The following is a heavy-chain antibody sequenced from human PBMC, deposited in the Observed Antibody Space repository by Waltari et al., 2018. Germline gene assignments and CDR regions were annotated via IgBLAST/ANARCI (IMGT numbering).Heavy chain of an antibody. D-gene: IGHD5-18*01. Sequence: QLQLQESGPGLVKPSETLSLICTVSGGSLSSSSLYLGWVRQPPGKGLEWIGSIFYSGTTYNNASLKSRVTISVDTSTNEFSLKLSSVTAADTAVYYCARRARWLHHFDYWGQGTLVTVSS. CDR3: ARRARWLHHFDY. CDR1: GGSLSSSSLY. J-gene: IGHJ4*02. V-gene: IGHV4-39*01. CDR2: IFYSGTT.